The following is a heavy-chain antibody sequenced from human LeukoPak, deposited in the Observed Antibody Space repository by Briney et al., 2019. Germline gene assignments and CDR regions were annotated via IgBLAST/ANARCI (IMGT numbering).Heavy chain of an antibody. CDR1: GDTFSSSA. D-gene: IGHD5/OR15-5a*01. Sequence: SVKVSCKASGDTFSSSAINWVRQAPGQGLEWMGGIIPIFGTANYAQKFQGRVTITADESTSTAYMELSSLRSEDTAVYYCASRGVYREALDYWGQGTLVTVSS. J-gene: IGHJ4*02. V-gene: IGHV1-69*13. CDR2: IIPIFGTA. CDR3: ASRGVYREALDY.